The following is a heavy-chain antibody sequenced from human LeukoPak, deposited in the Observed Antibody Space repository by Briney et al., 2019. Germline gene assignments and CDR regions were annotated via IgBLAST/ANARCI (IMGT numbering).Heavy chain of an antibody. D-gene: IGHD6-13*01. J-gene: IGHJ4*02. CDR1: GFTFSSYA. V-gene: IGHV3-23*01. CDR3: AKVLTAGTDYFDY. CDR2: ISGSGGST. Sequence: GGSLRLSCAASGFTFSSYAMSWVRQAPGKGLEWVSAISGSGGSTYYADSVKGRFTISRDNSKNTLYLQMNSLRAGDTAVYYCAKVLTAGTDYFDYWGQGTLVTVSS.